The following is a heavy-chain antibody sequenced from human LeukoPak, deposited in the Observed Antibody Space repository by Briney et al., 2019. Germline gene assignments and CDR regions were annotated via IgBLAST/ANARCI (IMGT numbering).Heavy chain of an antibody. D-gene: IGHD2-8*01. V-gene: IGHV5-51*01. J-gene: IGHJ6*03. CDR3: ARHGHCTNGVCYSNYYYYMDV. CDR1: GYSFTSYW. Sequence: GEPLKFSCKGSGYSFTSYWIGWVRQMPGKGLEWMGIIYPDDSDTRYSPSFEAQVIISVDKSISTAYLQWSSLKASDTATYYCARHGHCTNGVCYSNYYYYMDVWGKGTTVTVSS. CDR2: IYPDDSDT.